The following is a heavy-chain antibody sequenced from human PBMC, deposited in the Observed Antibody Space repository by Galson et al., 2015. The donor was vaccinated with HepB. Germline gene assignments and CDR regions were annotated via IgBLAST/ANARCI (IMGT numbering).Heavy chain of an antibody. J-gene: IGHJ5*02. CDR3: ARGSSSGYYITIDP. CDR1: GGTFSSYA. V-gene: IGHV1-46*01. CDR2: INPSGGST. Sequence: SVKVSCKASGGTFSSYAISWVRQAPGQGLEWMGIINPSGGSTSYAQKFQDRVTMTRDTSTSTVYMELSSLRSEDTAVYYCARGSSSGYYITIDPWGQGTLVTVSS. D-gene: IGHD3-22*01.